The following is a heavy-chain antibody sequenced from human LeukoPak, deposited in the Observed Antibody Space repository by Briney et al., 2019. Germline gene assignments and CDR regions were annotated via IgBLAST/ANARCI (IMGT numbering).Heavy chain of an antibody. CDR3: AKTDCSSTSCYYFDY. V-gene: IGHV3-23*01. Sequence: SGGSLRLSCAASGFTFSSYAKSWVRQAPGKGLEWVSAISGSGGSTYYADSVKGRFTISRDNSKNTLYLQMNSLRAEDTAVYYCAKTDCSSTSCYYFDYWGQGTLVTVSS. CDR2: ISGSGGST. D-gene: IGHD2-2*01. CDR1: GFTFSSYA. J-gene: IGHJ4*02.